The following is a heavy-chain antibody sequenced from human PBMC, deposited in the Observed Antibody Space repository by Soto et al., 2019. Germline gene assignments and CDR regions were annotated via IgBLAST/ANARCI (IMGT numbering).Heavy chain of an antibody. D-gene: IGHD2-15*01. CDR2: ISSSSSYI. V-gene: IGHV3-21*01. CDR3: ARVVVATTGTYYFDY. J-gene: IGHJ4*02. Sequence: GSLRLSCAAYGFTFSSYSMNWVRQAPGKGLEWVSSISSSSSYIYYADSVKGRFTISRDNAKNSLYLQMNSLRAEDTAVYYCARVVVATTGTYYFDYWGQGTLVTVS. CDR1: GFTFSSYS.